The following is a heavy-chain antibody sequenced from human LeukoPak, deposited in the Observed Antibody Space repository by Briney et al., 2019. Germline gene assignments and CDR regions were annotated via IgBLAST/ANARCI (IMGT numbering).Heavy chain of an antibody. CDR1: GGTFSSYT. V-gene: IGHV1-69*02. CDR2: IIPILGIA. CDR3: ARVGESNYDFWSGYYYNWFDP. D-gene: IGHD3-3*01. J-gene: IGHJ5*02. Sequence: ASVKVSCKAAGGTFSSYTISWVRQAPGQELEWMGRIIPILGIANYAQKFQGRVTITADKSTSTAYMELSSLRSEDTAVYYCARVGESNYDFWSGYYYNWFDPWGQGTLVTVSS.